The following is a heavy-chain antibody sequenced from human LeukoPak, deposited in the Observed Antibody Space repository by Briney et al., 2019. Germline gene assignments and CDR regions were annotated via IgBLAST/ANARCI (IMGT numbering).Heavy chain of an antibody. CDR1: GGSISSSSYY. CDR2: IYYSGST. V-gene: IGHV4-39*01. Sequence: SETLSLTCTVSGGSISSSSYYWGWIRQPPGKGLEWIGSIYYSGSTYYNPSLKRRATISVDTSKNQISLKLSSVTAADTAVYYCARLVYSSSSDNRFFDYWGQGTLVTVSS. J-gene: IGHJ4*02. CDR3: ARLVYSSSSDNRFFDY. D-gene: IGHD6-6*01.